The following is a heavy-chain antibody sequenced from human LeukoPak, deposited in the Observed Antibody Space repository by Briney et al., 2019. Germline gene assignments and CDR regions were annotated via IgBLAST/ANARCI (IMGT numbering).Heavy chain of an antibody. CDR1: GFTFSDYY. CDR2: ISSSGSII. Sequence: PGGSLRLSCAASGFTFSDYYMSWIRQAPGKELEWVSYISSSGSIIYYADSVKGRFTISRDNAKNSMYLQMNSLRAEDTAVYYCARGQYDRSPFLQHRGQGTLVTVSS. D-gene: IGHD3-22*01. J-gene: IGHJ1*01. CDR3: ARGQYDRSPFLQH. V-gene: IGHV3-11*01.